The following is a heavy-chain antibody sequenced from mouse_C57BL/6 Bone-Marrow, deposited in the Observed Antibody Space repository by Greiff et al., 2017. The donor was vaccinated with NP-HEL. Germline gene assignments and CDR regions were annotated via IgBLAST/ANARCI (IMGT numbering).Heavy chain of an antibody. J-gene: IGHJ4*01. D-gene: IGHD1-1*01. V-gene: IGHV5-4*01. CDR3: ARDRESPYYGTVYAVDD. Sequence: DVQLVESGGGLVKPGGSLKLSCAASGFTFSSYAMSWVRQTPEQRLEWVATISDGGSYTYYPDNVKGRFTISRDNAKNNLYLQMSHLKSEDTAMYYCARDRESPYYGTVYAVDDWGQGTAVTVSS. CDR1: GFTFSSYA. CDR2: ISDGGSYT.